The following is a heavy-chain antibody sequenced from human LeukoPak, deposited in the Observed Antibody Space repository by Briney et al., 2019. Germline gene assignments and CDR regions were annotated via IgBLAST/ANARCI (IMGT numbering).Heavy chain of an antibody. V-gene: IGHV4-34*01. D-gene: IGHD3-22*01. CDR3: ARTSGFFDSSGFYPQNPYYFQY. CDR1: GDSFIGYF. CDR2: INHSGRT. J-gene: IGHJ4*02. Sequence: AETLSLTCAASGDSFIGYFWTWIRQAPGKGLEWIGDINHSGRTNYNPSLQRRVSISVDTSTNQFSLNLTSVTVADTAVYYCARTSGFFDSSGFYPQNPYYFQYWGQGVLVTVSS.